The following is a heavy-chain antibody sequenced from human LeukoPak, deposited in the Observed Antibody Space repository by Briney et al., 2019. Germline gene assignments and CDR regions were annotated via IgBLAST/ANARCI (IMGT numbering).Heavy chain of an antibody. Sequence: GESLRISCKGSGYSFTSYWIGWVRQTPGKGLEWMGIIHPGDSDTRYSPSFQGQVTISDDKSISTAYLQWSSLKASDTAMYYCARRGLLGYCSGATCYDAFDIWGQGIMVTVSS. V-gene: IGHV5-51*01. J-gene: IGHJ3*02. CDR3: ARRGLLGYCSGATCYDAFDI. D-gene: IGHD2-15*01. CDR1: GYSFTSYW. CDR2: IHPGDSDT.